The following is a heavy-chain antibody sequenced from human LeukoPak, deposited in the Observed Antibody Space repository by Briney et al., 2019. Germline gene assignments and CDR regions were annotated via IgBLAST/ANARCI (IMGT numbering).Heavy chain of an antibody. V-gene: IGHV4-31*03. CDR1: GGSISSGGYY. CDR2: IYYSGST. D-gene: IGHD3-10*01. Sequence: SETLSLTCTVSGGSISSGGYYWSWIRQHSGKGLEWIGYIYYSGSTYYNPSLKSRVTISVDTSKNQFSLKLSSVTAADTAVYYCARGRLDYYGSGSYYILAYWGQGTLVTVSS. J-gene: IGHJ4*02. CDR3: ARGRLDYYGSGSYYILAY.